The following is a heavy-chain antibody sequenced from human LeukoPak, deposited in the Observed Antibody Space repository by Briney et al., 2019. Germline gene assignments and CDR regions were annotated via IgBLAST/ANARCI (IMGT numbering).Heavy chain of an antibody. CDR1: GGSISSYY. V-gene: IGHV4-4*07. CDR2: IYTSGST. Sequence: SETLSLTCTVSGGSISSYYWSWIRRPAGKGLEWIGRIYTSGSTNYNPSLKSRVTMSVDTSKNQFSLKLSSVTAADTAVYYCAREKRVDGDRKWGAWFDPWGQGNLVTVSS. D-gene: IGHD1-26*01. CDR3: AREKRVDGDRKWGAWFDP. J-gene: IGHJ5*02.